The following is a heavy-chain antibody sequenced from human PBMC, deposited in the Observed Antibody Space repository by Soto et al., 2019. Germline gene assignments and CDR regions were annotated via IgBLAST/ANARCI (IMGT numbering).Heavy chain of an antibody. CDR1: GGSIRGNYY. CDR2: IHYSGST. D-gene: IGHD1-26*01. CDR3: AWENYDHYGMDV. J-gene: IGHJ6*02. Sequence: QLQLQESGPGLVKPSETLSLTCTVSGGSIRGNYYWGWIRQPPGKGLGWIGSIHYSGSTYDNPSLKSRVTISVDTSKNQLSLNVRSVTAADTAVYFCAWENYDHYGMDVWGQGTTVAVSS. V-gene: IGHV4-39*01.